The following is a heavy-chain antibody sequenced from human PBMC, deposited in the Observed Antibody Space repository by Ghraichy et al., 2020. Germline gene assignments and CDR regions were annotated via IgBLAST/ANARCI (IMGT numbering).Heavy chain of an antibody. V-gene: IGHV3-7*03. Sequence: GGSLTLSCTASGFGFGVFWMSWVRQAPGKGLEWVATIKHDGSKNYYVDSVKGRFTISRDNANNSLSLQMNGLKVEDTAVYYCARDGSYSSGWYGFDKWGQGTLVTVSS. J-gene: IGHJ4*02. CDR1: GFGFGVFW. CDR2: IKHDGSKN. CDR3: ARDGSYSSGWYGFDK. D-gene: IGHD6-19*01.